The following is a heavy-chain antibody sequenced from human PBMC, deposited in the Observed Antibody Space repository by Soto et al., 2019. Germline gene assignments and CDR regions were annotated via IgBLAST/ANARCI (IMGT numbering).Heavy chain of an antibody. CDR2: IWNDGIRK. D-gene: IGHD2-8*01. V-gene: IGHV3-33*01. CDR1: GFTFSKYG. CDR3: ARHRDAYCSNGVCSGPYFDY. J-gene: IGHJ4*02. Sequence: GGSLRLSCAASGFTFSKYGMHWVRQAPGKGLEWVALIWNDGIRKVYVDSVKGRFTISRDNSKNTLDLQMNNLRDEDTAVYYCARHRDAYCSNGVCSGPYFDYWGRGTLVTVS.